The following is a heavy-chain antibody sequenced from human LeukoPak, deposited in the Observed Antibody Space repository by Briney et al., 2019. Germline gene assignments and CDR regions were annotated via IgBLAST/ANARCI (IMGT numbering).Heavy chain of an antibody. J-gene: IGHJ4*02. V-gene: IGHV4-59*01. CDR2: IYYSGST. Sequence: SETPSLTCTVSGGSISSYYWSWIRQPPGKGLEWIGYIYYSGSTNYNPSLKSRVTISVDTSKNQFSLKLSSVTAADTAVYYCAKGPYYYDSSGDWGQGTLVTVSS. D-gene: IGHD3-22*01. CDR1: GGSISSYY. CDR3: AKGPYYYDSSGD.